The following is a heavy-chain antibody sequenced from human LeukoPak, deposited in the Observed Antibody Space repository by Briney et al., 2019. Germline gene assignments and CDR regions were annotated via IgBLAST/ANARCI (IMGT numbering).Heavy chain of an antibody. CDR3: AKYYAARSRSFDF. J-gene: IGHJ4*02. V-gene: IGHV3-21*01. D-gene: IGHD3-10*01. CDR2: ISGSSTYI. CDR1: GFTFSAYD. Sequence: GGSLRLSCAASGFTFSAYDMNWVRQAPGKGLEWVSSISGSSTYIYYADSVEGRFTISRDNAKNSLYLQMNSLRDEDTAVYYCAKYYAARSRSFDFWGQGTLVTVSS.